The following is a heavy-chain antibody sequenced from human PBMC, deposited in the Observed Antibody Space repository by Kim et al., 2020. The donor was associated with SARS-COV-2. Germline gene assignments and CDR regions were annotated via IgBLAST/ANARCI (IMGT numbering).Heavy chain of an antibody. D-gene: IGHD5-12*01. Sequence: SQTLSLTCTVSAGSISSFYWSWIRQPPGKGLEWIGYIYYSGSTNYNLSLASRVTISVDTSKKQFSLNLTSVTAADTALYYCARGYSGYSDYWGQGLLVTVSS. J-gene: IGHJ4*02. CDR1: AGSISSFY. CDR3: ARGYSGYSDY. CDR2: IYYSGST. V-gene: IGHV4-59*01.